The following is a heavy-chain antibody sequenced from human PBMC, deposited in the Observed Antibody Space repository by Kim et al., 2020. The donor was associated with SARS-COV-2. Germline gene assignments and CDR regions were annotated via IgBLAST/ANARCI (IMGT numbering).Heavy chain of an antibody. CDR3: AKDVLLWFGELLYPSYFDY. V-gene: IGHV3-23*01. D-gene: IGHD3-10*01. J-gene: IGHJ4*01. Sequence: GRFTISRDNSKNTLYLQTNSLRAEDTAVYYCAKDVLLWFGELLYPSYFDYWGHGTLVTVSS.